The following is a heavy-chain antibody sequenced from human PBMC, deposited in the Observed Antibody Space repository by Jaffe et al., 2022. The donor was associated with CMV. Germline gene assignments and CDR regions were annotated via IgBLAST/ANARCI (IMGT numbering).Heavy chain of an antibody. J-gene: IGHJ6*02. CDR3: ARSPRRSGYYIRYYYYYGMDV. Sequence: QVQLQQWGAGLLKPSETLSLTCAVYGGSFSGYYWSWIRQPPGKGLEWIGEINHSGSTNYNPSLKSRVTISVDTSKNQFSLKLSSVTAADTAVYYCARSPRRSGYYIRYYYYYGMDVWGQGTTVTVSS. D-gene: IGHD3-3*01. CDR2: INHSGST. CDR1: GGSFSGYY. V-gene: IGHV4-34*01.